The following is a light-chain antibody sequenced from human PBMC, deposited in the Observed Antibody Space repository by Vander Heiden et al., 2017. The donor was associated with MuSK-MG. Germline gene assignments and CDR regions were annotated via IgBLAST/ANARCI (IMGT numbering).Light chain of an antibody. Sequence: QSVLPQPPSASATPGPRVTISCSGSTSNIGGNYVFWHQHLPGTAPKLLIYRNNQRPSGVPDRFSGSKSGTSASLAISGLRSEDEADYFCAAWDDGRRGVVFGGGTKVTVL. V-gene: IGLV1-47*01. J-gene: IGLJ2*01. CDR1: TSNIGGNY. CDR3: AAWDDGRRGVV. CDR2: RNN.